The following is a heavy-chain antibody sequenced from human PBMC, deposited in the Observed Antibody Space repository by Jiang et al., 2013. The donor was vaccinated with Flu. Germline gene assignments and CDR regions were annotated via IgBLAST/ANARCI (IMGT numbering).Heavy chain of an antibody. CDR2: INPNSGGT. Sequence: SGAEVKKPGASVKVSCKASGYTFTGYYMHWVRQAPGQGLEWMGWINPNSGGTNYAQKFQGRVTMTRDTSISTAYMELSRLRSDDTAVYYCAIYCSGGSCYLGYYGMDVWGQGPTVTVSS. J-gene: IGHJ6*02. D-gene: IGHD2-15*01. CDR1: GYTFTGYY. CDR3: AIYCSGGSCYLGYYGMDV. V-gene: IGHV1-2*02.